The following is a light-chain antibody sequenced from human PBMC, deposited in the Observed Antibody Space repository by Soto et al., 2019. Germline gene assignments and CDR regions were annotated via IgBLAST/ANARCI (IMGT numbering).Light chain of an antibody. CDR3: QQGYSTPWT. Sequence: DIQVTQSPSSLCCCVLDRVTITCRASQSVTTYLHWYQQKAGEAPKLLIYAISNLQSGVSSRFSGSGSGTDFSLTINTLQPEDFATYYCQQGYSTPWTFGQGTKVDIK. V-gene: IGKV1-39*01. CDR2: AIS. CDR1: QSVTTY. J-gene: IGKJ1*01.